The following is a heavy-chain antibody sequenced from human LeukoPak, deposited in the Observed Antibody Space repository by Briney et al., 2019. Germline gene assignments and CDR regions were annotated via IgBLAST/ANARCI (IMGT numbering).Heavy chain of an antibody. Sequence: SETLSLTCTVSGYSISTGYYWDWIRQPPGKGLEWIGTFYHGGSTYYNPSLKSRVTISVDTSKNQFSLKLSSVTAADTAFYYCARHLPSPELQFCFDYWDQGTLVTISS. CDR3: ARHLPSPELQFCFDY. CDR1: GYSISTGYY. CDR2: FYHGGST. J-gene: IGHJ4*02. D-gene: IGHD5-24*01. V-gene: IGHV4-38-2*02.